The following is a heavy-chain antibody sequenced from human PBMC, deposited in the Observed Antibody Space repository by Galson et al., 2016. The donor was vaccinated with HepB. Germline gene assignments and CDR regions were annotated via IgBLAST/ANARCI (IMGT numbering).Heavy chain of an antibody. Sequence: SLRLSCAASGFSFSSYAMDWVRQAPGKGLEFVSGITNNGDTTDYADPVKGRFTISRDNSKNTLYLQMSSLRSEDTAVYYCARDRGSNSLKGYGMDVWGQGTTVTVSS. J-gene: IGHJ6*02. V-gene: IGHV3-64D*06. CDR2: ITNNGDTT. CDR1: GFSFSSYA. CDR3: ARDRGSNSLKGYGMDV. D-gene: IGHD3-10*01.